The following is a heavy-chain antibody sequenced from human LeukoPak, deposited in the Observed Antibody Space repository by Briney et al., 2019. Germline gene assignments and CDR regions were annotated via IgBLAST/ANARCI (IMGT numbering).Heavy chain of an antibody. CDR1: GYTFTSYG. CDR3: ASGEYCSSTSCSAH. Sequence: ASVKVSCKASGYTFTSYGISWVRQAPGQGLEWMGWISAYNGNTNYAQKLQGRVTMTTDTSTSTAYMELRSLRSDDTAVYYCASGEYCSSTSCSAHWGQGTLVTVSS. V-gene: IGHV1-18*01. J-gene: IGHJ4*02. D-gene: IGHD2-2*01. CDR2: ISAYNGNT.